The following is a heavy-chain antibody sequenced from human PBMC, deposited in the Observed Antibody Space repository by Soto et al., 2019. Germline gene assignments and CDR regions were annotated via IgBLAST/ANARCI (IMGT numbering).Heavy chain of an antibody. D-gene: IGHD3-10*01. CDR1: GFTFSSYA. CDR2: ISGSGGST. Sequence: GGSLRLSCAASGFTFSSYAMNWVRQAPGKGLEWVSVISGSGGSTYYADAVKGRFTISRDNSKNTLYLQMNSLRAEDTAVYYCAKDLAGYYYGSGSNHYGMDVWGQGTTVTVSS. J-gene: IGHJ6*02. V-gene: IGHV3-23*01. CDR3: AKDLAGYYYGSGSNHYGMDV.